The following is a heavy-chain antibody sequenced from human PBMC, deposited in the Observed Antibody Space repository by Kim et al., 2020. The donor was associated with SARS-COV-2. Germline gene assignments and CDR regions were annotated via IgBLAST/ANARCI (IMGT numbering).Heavy chain of an antibody. Sequence: ASVKVSCKASGYTFTDYYVQWVRQAPGQGLEWMGWISPDSGGTAYAQKFQGRVTMARDTSINTVYMDLSSLRSDDTAIYYCARDRRSGYGYNYVGWFDAWGQGTLVTVSS. CDR3: ARDRRSGYGYNYVGWFDA. J-gene: IGHJ5*02. D-gene: IGHD5-18*01. CDR1: GYTFTDYY. CDR2: ISPDSGGT. V-gene: IGHV1-2*02.